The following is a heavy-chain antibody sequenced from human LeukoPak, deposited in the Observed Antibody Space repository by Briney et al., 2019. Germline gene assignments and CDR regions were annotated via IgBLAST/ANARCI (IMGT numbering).Heavy chain of an antibody. J-gene: IGHJ6*03. V-gene: IGHV4-4*07. Sequence: PSETLSLTCSVSGDSSSNYYWSWFRQPPGKGLEWIGLIYTSGSTNYNPSLKSRVTMSVDTSKNQFSLKLSSVTAADTAVYHCARVRYSGSYYGYYYYYYYMDVWGKGTTVTVSS. CDR1: GDSSSNYY. CDR2: IYTSGST. D-gene: IGHD1-26*01. CDR3: ARVRYSGSYYGYYYYYYYMDV.